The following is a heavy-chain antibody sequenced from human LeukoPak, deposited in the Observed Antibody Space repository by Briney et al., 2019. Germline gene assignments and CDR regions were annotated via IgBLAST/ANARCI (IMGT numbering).Heavy chain of an antibody. J-gene: IGHJ4*02. CDR2: ISGSGIRT. CDR3: AKAPSWAVAGAALDY. V-gene: IGHV3-23*01. D-gene: IGHD6-19*01. CDR1: GFTFSSYG. Sequence: PGRSLRLSCAASGFTFSSYGMHWVRQAPGKGLEWVSGISGSGIRTYFADSVKGRFSISRDNSKNTLFLQMNNLRVEDTAVYYCAKAPSWAVAGAALDYWGQGTLVIVSA.